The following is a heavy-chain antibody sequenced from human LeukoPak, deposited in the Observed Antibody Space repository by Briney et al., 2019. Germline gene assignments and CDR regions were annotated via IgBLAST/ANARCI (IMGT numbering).Heavy chain of an antibody. CDR3: AALDHGHDY. CDR1: GFTFSSYG. CDR2: IFRDGTNP. Sequence: GGSLRLSCAASGFTFSSYGMHWVRQAPGKGLVWVSRIFRDGTNPAYADSVKGRFTISRDNAKNTLYLQMNSLRAEDTAMYYCAALDHGHDYWGQGTLVSVST. J-gene: IGHJ4*02. V-gene: IGHV3-74*01.